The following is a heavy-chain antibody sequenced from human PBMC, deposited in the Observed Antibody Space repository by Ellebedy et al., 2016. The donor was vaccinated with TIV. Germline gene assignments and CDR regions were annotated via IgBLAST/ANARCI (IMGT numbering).Heavy chain of an antibody. V-gene: IGHV6-1*01. CDR2: TYYRSKWNN. CDR1: GDSVSTDIG. D-gene: IGHD3-16*01. Sequence: SQTLSLTCVISGDSVSTDIGWNWIRQSPSRGLEWLGRTYYRSKWNNYYAVSLKSRITINPDTSKNQFSLQLNSVTPEDTAVYYCARVWFGSGMGVWGQGTTVTVSS. CDR3: ARVWFGSGMGV. J-gene: IGHJ6*02.